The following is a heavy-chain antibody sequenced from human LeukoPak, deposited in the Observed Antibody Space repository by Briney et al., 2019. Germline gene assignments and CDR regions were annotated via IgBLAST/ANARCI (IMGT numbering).Heavy chain of an antibody. Sequence: GGSLRLSCAASGFTFSSYGMSWVRQAPGKGLEWVSAISGSGGSTYYADSVKGRFTISRDNAKNSLYLQMNSLRAEDTAVYYCAREGGGSCCYYYYYMDVWGKGTTVTVSS. D-gene: IGHD2-15*01. J-gene: IGHJ6*03. CDR1: GFTFSSYG. V-gene: IGHV3-23*01. CDR2: ISGSGGST. CDR3: AREGGGSCCYYYYYMDV.